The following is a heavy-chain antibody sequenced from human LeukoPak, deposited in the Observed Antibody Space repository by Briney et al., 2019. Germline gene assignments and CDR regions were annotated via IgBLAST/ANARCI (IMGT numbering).Heavy chain of an antibody. Sequence: GESLKISCKGSGYSFTSYWISWVHQMPGKGLEWMGRIDPSDSFTNYSPSFQGHVTISADKSISTAYLQWSSLKASDTAMYYCARHSPYYYGMDVWGQGTTVTVSS. V-gene: IGHV5-10-1*01. CDR1: GYSFTSYW. CDR3: ARHSPYYYGMDV. CDR2: IDPSDSFT. J-gene: IGHJ6*02.